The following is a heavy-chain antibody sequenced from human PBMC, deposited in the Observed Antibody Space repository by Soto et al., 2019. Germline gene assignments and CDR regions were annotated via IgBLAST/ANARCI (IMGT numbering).Heavy chain of an antibody. CDR1: GFTFSTYA. CDR2: ITTSGGNT. Sequence: EVQLLESGGGLVQPGGSLRLSCAASGFTFSTYAMSWVRQAPGKGLEWVSTITTSGGNTYYADSVQGRFTISRDNSKNSLYLQMNSLRAEDTAVYYCAVRYCTNGVCYTNYCFYLDVCCKVNTVAVSS. CDR3: AVRYCTNGVCYTNYCFYLDV. D-gene: IGHD2-8*01. J-gene: IGHJ6*03. V-gene: IGHV3-23*01.